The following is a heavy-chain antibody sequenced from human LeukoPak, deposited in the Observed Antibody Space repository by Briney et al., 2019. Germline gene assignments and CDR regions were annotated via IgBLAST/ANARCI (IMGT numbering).Heavy chain of an antibody. Sequence: KASETLSLTCTVSGGSISSGSYYWSWIRQPAGKGLEWIGRIYTSGSTNYNPSLKSRVTISVDTSKNQFSLKLSSVTAADTAVYYCARSPFGEFLYDYWGQGTLVTVSS. CDR1: GGSISSGSYY. V-gene: IGHV4-61*02. J-gene: IGHJ4*02. CDR3: ARSPFGEFLYDY. CDR2: IYTSGST. D-gene: IGHD3-10*01.